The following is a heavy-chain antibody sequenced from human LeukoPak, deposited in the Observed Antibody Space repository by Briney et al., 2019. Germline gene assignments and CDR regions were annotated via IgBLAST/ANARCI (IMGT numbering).Heavy chain of an antibody. D-gene: IGHD5-18*01. J-gene: IGHJ4*02. Sequence: GGSLRLSCAASGLTFSDFWMHWVRQPPGKGLVWVALVQGDGRTTIYAGSVKGRFTISRDNAKNTLYLQMNSLRADDSGVYYCATGHSYGYDYWGQGVLVTVSS. V-gene: IGHV3-74*01. CDR1: GLTFSDFW. CDR2: VQGDGRTT. CDR3: ATGHSYGYDY.